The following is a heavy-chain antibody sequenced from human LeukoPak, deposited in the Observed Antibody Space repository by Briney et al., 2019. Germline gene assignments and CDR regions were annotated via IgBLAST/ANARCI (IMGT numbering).Heavy chain of an antibody. CDR2: IYYSGST. CDR1: GGSISSGDYY. J-gene: IGHJ4*02. CDR3: ARGSVDTAMVTEGFDY. Sequence: SETLSLTCTVSGGSISSGDYYWSWIRQPPGKGLEWIGYIYYSGSTYYNPSLKSRVTISVDTSKNQFSLKLSSVTAADTAVYYCARGSVDTAMVTEGFDYWGQGTLVTVSS. V-gene: IGHV4-30-4*01. D-gene: IGHD5-18*01.